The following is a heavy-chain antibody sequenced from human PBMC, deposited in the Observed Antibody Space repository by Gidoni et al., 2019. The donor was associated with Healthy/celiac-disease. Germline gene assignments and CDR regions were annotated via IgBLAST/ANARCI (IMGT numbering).Heavy chain of an antibody. CDR3: ARGTAHYYYGMDV. CDR2: IKHSGST. Sequence: QVQLQQWRAGLLKPSETLSLTCAVYGGSFSGYYWSWIRQPPGKGLEWIGEIKHSGSTNYNPALKSRVTISVDTSKNQFSLKLSSVTAADTAVYYCARGTAHYYYGMDVWGQGTTVTVSS. CDR1: GGSFSGYY. D-gene: IGHD2-21*02. J-gene: IGHJ6*02. V-gene: IGHV4-34*01.